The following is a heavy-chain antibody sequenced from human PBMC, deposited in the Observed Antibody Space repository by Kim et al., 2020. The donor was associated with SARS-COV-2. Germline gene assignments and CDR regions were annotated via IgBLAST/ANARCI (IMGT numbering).Heavy chain of an antibody. J-gene: IGHJ6*02. CDR2: IDPSDSYT. CDR3: ARNAGLYRLQWAKSDYYYGMDV. CDR1: GYSFTSYW. V-gene: IGHV5-10-1*01. D-gene: IGHD4-4*01. Sequence: GESLKISCKGSGYSFTSYWISWVRQMPGKGLEWMGRIDPSDSYTNYSPSFQGHVTISADKSISTAYLQWSSLKASDTAMYYCARNAGLYRLQWAKSDYYYGMDVWGQGTTVTVSS.